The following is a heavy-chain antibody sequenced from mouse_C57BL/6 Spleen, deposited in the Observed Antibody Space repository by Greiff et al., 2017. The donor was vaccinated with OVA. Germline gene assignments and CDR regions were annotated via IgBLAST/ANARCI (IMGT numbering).Heavy chain of an antibody. CDR3: ARGDYYGSSYDY. J-gene: IGHJ2*01. CDR2: IYPRSGNT. V-gene: IGHV1-81*01. Sequence: VQLKESGAELARPGASVKLSCKASGYTFTSYGISWVKQRTGQGLEWIGEIYPRSGNTYYNEKFKGKATLTADKSSSTAYMELRSLTSEDSAVYFCARGDYYGSSYDYWGQGTTLTVSS. CDR1: GYTFTSYG. D-gene: IGHD1-1*01.